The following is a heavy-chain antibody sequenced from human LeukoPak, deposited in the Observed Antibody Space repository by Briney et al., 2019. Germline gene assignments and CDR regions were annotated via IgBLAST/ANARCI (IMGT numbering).Heavy chain of an antibody. J-gene: IGHJ6*02. V-gene: IGHV3-33*01. CDR2: IWYDGSNK. CDR1: GFTFSSYG. D-gene: IGHD3-3*01. Sequence: PGRSLRLSCAASGFTFSSYGMHWVRQAPGKGLEWVAVIWYDGSNKYYADSVKGRFTISRDNSKNTLYLQMNSLRAEDTAVYYCARDYYDFWSGYYPHYYYGMDVWGQGTTVTVSS. CDR3: ARDYYDFWSGYYPHYYYGMDV.